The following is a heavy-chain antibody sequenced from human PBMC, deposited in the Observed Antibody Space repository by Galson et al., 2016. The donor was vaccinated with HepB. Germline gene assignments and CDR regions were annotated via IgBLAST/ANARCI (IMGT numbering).Heavy chain of an antibody. V-gene: IGHV4-34*01. CDR2: INHSGTT. J-gene: IGHJ3*02. Sequence: SETLSLTCAVYGGSLSGYYWTWIRQPPGKGLEWIGEINHSGTTNYNPSLNSRVTISLGTSNNQFSLRLTSVTAADTAVYYCARGVELDTIDAFDIWGQGTMVTVSS. D-gene: IGHD3/OR15-3a*01. CDR3: ARGVELDTIDAFDI. CDR1: GGSLSGYY.